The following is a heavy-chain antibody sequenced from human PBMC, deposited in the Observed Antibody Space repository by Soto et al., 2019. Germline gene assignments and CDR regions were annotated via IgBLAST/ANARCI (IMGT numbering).Heavy chain of an antibody. D-gene: IGHD3-10*01. CDR1: GCTFTSYG. CDR2: ISAYNGNT. CDR3: ARDHLTMFRGVNRGVNCFDP. V-gene: IGHV1-18*01. Sequence: QVQLVQSGAEVKKPGASVKVSCKASGCTFTSYGISWVRQAPGQGLEWMGWISAYNGNTNYAQKLQGRVTMTTDTSTSTAYMELRSLRSDDTAVYYCARDHLTMFRGVNRGVNCFDPWGQGTLVTVSS. J-gene: IGHJ5*02.